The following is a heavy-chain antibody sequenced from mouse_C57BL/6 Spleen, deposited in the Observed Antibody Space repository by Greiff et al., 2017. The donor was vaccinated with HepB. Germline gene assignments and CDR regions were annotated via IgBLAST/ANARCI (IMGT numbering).Heavy chain of an antibody. CDR3: ARRGTGSDYYAMDY. Sequence: VQLKESGGDLVKPGGSLKLSCAASGFTFSSYGMSWVRQTPDKRLEWVATISSGGSYTYYPDSVKGRFTISRDNAKNTLYLQMSSLKSEDTAMYYCARRGTGSDYYAMDYWGQGTSVTVSS. J-gene: IGHJ4*01. V-gene: IGHV5-6*01. CDR2: ISSGGSYT. CDR1: GFTFSSYG. D-gene: IGHD4-1*01.